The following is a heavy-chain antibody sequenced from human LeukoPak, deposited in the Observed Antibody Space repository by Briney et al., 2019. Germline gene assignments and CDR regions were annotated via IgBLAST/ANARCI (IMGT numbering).Heavy chain of an antibody. CDR1: GYSFTSYW. V-gene: IGHV5-51*01. Sequence: GESLKISCKGSGYSFTSYWIGWVRQMPGKGLEWMGIIYPGDSDTRYSPSFQGQVTISADKSISTAYLQWSSLKASDTAMYYCARTAVEMATIWNFDYWGQGTLVTVSS. CDR2: IYPGDSDT. CDR3: ARTAVEMATIWNFDY. D-gene: IGHD5-24*01. J-gene: IGHJ4*02.